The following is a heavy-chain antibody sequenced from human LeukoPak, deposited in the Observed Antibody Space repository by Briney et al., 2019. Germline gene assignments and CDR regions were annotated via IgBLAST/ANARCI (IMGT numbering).Heavy chain of an antibody. CDR2: INHSGYT. CDR1: GVSFDDYY. D-gene: IGHD2-21*02. CDR3: TRMTAGHDY. V-gene: IGHV4-34*01. Sequence: SDTLSLTCAVSGVSFDDYYWSWVRQPPGKGLEWIGEINHSGYTNDSPSLKSRVTLSIDTSRKQFSLNLRSVTVADTGIYYCTRMTAGHDYWGQGTLVTVSS. J-gene: IGHJ4*02.